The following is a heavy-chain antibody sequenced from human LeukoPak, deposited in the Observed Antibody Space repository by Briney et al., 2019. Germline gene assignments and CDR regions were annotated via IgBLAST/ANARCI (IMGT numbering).Heavy chain of an antibody. V-gene: IGHV3-30*18. CDR3: AKDRVMLIYYDSSGVDY. J-gene: IGHJ4*02. D-gene: IGHD3-22*01. Sequence: GGSLRLSCAASGFTFSSYGMHWVRQAPGKGLEWVAVISYDGSNKYYADSVKGRFTTPRDNSKNTLYLQMNSLRAEDTAVYYCAKDRVMLIYYDSSGVDYWGQGTLVTVSS. CDR1: GFTFSSYG. CDR2: ISYDGSNK.